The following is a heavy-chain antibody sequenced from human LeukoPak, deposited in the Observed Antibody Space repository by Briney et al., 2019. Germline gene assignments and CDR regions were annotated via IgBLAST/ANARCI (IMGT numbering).Heavy chain of an antibody. D-gene: IGHD3-3*01. CDR3: AREGYDSL. CDR1: GGSISSGDYY. V-gene: IGHV4-61*02. Sequence: SETLSLTCTVSGGSISSGDYYWSWIRQPPGKGLEWIGRIYTSGSTNYNPSLKSRVTISVDTSKNQFSLKLSSLTAADTAVYYCAREGYDSLWGQGTLVTVSS. J-gene: IGHJ4*02. CDR2: IYTSGST.